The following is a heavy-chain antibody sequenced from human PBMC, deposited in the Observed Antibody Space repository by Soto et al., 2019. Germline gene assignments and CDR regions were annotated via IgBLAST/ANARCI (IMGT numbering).Heavy chain of an antibody. CDR1: GGSISIYY. J-gene: IGHJ4*02. CDR2: IYYSGST. Sequence: PSETLSLTCTVSGGSISIYYWSWIRHPPGKGLEWIGYIYYSGSTNYNPSLKSRVTISVDTSKNQFSLKLSSVTAADTAVYYCERGDDFWTFPTDSWGQGTLVTVSS. V-gene: IGHV4-59*01. CDR3: ERGDDFWTFPTDS. D-gene: IGHD3-3*01.